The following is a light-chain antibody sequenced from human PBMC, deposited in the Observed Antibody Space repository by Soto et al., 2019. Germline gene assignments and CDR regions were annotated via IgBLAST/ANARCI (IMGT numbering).Light chain of an antibody. CDR3: SSYQGGTYV. CDR2: EVN. CDR1: SSDVGQYNY. Sequence: QSALTQPPTASGAPGQSVPIPCTGTSSDVGQYNYISWYQQHPGKAPKLLTYEVNRRPSGVPDRFSGSKSGNTASLTVSGLQAEFEADYYRSSYQGGTYVCGAGTKV. V-gene: IGLV2-8*01. J-gene: IGLJ1*01.